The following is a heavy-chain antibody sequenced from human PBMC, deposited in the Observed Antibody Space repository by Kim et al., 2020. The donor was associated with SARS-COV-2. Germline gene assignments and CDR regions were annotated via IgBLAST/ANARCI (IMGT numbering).Heavy chain of an antibody. J-gene: IGHJ4*02. CDR3: ARKGGRGYCSGGSCYPDDY. D-gene: IGHD2-15*01. Sequence: ASVKVSCKASGYTFTGYYMHWVRQAPGQGLEWMGWINPNSGGTNYAQKFQGRVTMTRDTSISTAYMELSRLRSDDTAVYYCARKGGRGYCSGGSCYPDDYWGQGTLVTVSS. CDR1: GYTFTGYY. V-gene: IGHV1-2*02. CDR2: INPNSGGT.